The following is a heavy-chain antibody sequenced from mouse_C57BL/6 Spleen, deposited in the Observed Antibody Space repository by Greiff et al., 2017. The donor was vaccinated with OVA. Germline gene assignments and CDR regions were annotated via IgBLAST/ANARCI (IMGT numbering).Heavy chain of an antibody. J-gene: IGHJ4*01. CDR1: GYTFTSYW. CDR2: IHPNSGST. Sequence: QVQLQQPGAELVKPGASVKLSCKASGYTFTSYWMHWVKQRPGQGLEWIGMIHPNSGSTNYNEKFKSKATLTVDKSSSTAYMQLSSLTSEDSAVYYCARGDGYYDAMDYWGQGTSVTVSS. D-gene: IGHD2-3*01. V-gene: IGHV1-64*01. CDR3: ARGDGYYDAMDY.